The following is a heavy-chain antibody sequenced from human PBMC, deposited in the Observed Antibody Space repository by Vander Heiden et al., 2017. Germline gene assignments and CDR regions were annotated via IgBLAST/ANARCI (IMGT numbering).Heavy chain of an antibody. Sequence: QVQLVESGGGVVQPGRSLRLSCVASGFTFSSHGIHWVRQAPGKGLEWVAVISYDGSNKYYADSVKGRFTISRDNSKNTLYLQMNSLRAEDTAIYYCARPSGDWSGYRNYGLDVWGQGTTVTVSS. V-gene: IGHV3-30*03. CDR2: ISYDGSNK. CDR3: ARPSGDWSGYRNYGLDV. D-gene: IGHD3-3*01. J-gene: IGHJ6*02. CDR1: GFTFSSHG.